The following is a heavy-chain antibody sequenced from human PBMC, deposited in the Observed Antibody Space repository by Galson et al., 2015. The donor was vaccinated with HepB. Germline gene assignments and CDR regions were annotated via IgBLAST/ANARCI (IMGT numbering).Heavy chain of an antibody. CDR2: IKEDGSDK. CDR3: VRGNRGGD. CDR1: GFIYARHS. D-gene: IGHD2/OR15-2a*01. Sequence: SLRLSCAASGFIYARHSMTWVRQAPGKGLQWVANIKEDGSDKYYVDSVKGRFTISRDNVKNSVYLQMNNLRSEDTAVYYCVRGNRGGDWGQGTLVTVSS. V-gene: IGHV3-7*01. J-gene: IGHJ4*02.